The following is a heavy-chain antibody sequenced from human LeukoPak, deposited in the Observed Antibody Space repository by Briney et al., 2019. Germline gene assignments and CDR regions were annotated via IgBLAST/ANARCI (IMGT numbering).Heavy chain of an antibody. Sequence: GGSLRLSCAASGFTFSSFGMHWVRQAPGKGLEWVAVIWYDASDRYYADSVKGRFTISRDNSKNTLFLQMNSLRDDDTAVYYCAKFRGSEKTAIDCWGQGTLVTVSS. D-gene: IGHD6-25*01. J-gene: IGHJ4*02. CDR2: IWYDASDR. CDR1: GFTFSSFG. CDR3: AKFRGSEKTAIDC. V-gene: IGHV3-33*06.